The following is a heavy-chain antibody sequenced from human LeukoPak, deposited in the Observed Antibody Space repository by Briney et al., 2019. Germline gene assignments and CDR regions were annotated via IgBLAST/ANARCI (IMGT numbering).Heavy chain of an antibody. CDR2: ISGSGGST. Sequence: GGSLRLSCAASGFTFSSYGMRWVRQAPGKGLEWVSAISGSGGSTYYADSVKGRFTISRDNSKNTLYLQMNSLRAEDTAVYYSAKGGSSGWYSWGQGTLVTVSS. D-gene: IGHD6-19*01. J-gene: IGHJ4*02. CDR1: GFTFSSYG. V-gene: IGHV3-23*01. CDR3: AKGGSSGWYS.